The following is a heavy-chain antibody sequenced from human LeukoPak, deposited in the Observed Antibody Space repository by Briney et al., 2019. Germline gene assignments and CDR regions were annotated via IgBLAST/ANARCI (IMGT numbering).Heavy chain of an antibody. CDR2: IIPIFGTA. Sequence: ASVKASCKASGGTFSNYAINWVRQAPGQGLEWMGGIIPIFGTAHYSQKFQGRVTITAVDSMNTAYMELSSLRSDDTAVYYCARGWLAETTVVTPYNYWGQGTLVTVSS. CDR1: GGTFSNYA. CDR3: ARGWLAETTVVTPYNY. J-gene: IGHJ4*02. D-gene: IGHD4-23*01. V-gene: IGHV1-69*01.